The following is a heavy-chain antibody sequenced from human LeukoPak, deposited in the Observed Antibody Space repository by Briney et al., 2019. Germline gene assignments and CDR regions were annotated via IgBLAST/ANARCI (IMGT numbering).Heavy chain of an antibody. Sequence: GASVKVSCKASGYTFTGYYMHWVRQAPGQGLEWMGWINPNSGGTNYAQKFQGRVTMTRDTSISTTYMELSRLRSDDTAVYYCARDILYSSGYPDSWGQGTLVTVSS. J-gene: IGHJ4*02. CDR2: INPNSGGT. CDR3: ARDILYSSGYPDS. D-gene: IGHD6-19*01. CDR1: GYTFTGYY. V-gene: IGHV1-2*02.